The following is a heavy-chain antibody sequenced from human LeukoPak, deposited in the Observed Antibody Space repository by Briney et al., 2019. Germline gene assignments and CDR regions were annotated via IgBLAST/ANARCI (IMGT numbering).Heavy chain of an antibody. Sequence: PSETLPLTCSVSGGSINSYHWSWIRQPPGKGLEWIGYIHYTGSTNYNPSLKSRVTISLDTPKSQFSLKVNSVTAADTAVYYCARHDFGATRDYWGQGTLVTVSS. D-gene: IGHD3/OR15-3a*01. CDR1: GGSINSYH. J-gene: IGHJ4*02. CDR2: IHYTGST. CDR3: ARHDFGATRDY. V-gene: IGHV4-59*01.